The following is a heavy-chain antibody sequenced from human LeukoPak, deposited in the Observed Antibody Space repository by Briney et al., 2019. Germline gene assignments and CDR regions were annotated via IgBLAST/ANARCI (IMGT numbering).Heavy chain of an antibody. CDR1: GYTFTGYY. J-gene: IGHJ3*02. CDR3: ARVCSTSCYYAFDI. D-gene: IGHD2-2*01. Sequence: ASVKVSCKASGYTFTGYYMHWVRQAPGQGLEWMGWINPNSGGTNYAQKFQGRVTITRNTSISTAYMELSSLRSEDTAVYYCARVCSTSCYYAFDIWGQGTMVTVSS. V-gene: IGHV1-2*02. CDR2: INPNSGGT.